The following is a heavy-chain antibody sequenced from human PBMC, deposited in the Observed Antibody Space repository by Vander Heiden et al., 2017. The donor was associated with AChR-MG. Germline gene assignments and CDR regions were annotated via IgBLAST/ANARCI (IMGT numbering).Heavy chain of an antibody. CDR1: GFTFSNYA. V-gene: IGHV3-23*01. CDR2: ISGAGAYT. D-gene: IGHD3-3*01. CDR3: VTIYHLY. J-gene: IGHJ4*02. Sequence: EVQLLESGGGLVQPGGSLRLSCAASSGFTFSNYAMSWVRQAPGKGLECVSTISGAGAYTSYSNSVKGRFTISRDNSNNTLYLHMNSLRAEDTAVYYCVTIYHLYGGQRTLVTVSS.